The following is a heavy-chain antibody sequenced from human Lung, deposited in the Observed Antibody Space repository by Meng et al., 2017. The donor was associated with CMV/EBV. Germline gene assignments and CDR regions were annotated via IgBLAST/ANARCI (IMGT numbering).Heavy chain of an antibody. CDR3: AGHQNGGTYPLGY. CDR2: NYYSGST. Sequence: EPSAALVRPSEPLSLTRAGSGGSISTYNWGWIRQAPGNGLEWIGNNYYSGSTNYNPSLESLVTISVDSSKNQYSLKLSPVTAADTAVYYCAGHQNGGTYPLGYWGQGTLVTVSS. V-gene: IGHV4-59*08. CDR1: GGSISTYN. J-gene: IGHJ4*02. D-gene: IGHD3-16*02.